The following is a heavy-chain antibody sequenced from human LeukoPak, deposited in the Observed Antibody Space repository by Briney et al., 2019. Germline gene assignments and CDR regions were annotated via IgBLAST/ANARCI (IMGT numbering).Heavy chain of an antibody. D-gene: IGHD3-10*01. CDR1: GGSISSGDYY. V-gene: IGHV4-30-4*01. Sequence: KSSETLSLTCTVSGGSISSGDYYWSWIRQPPGKGLEWIGYIYYSGSTYYNPSLKSRVTISVDTSKNQFSLKLSSVTAADTAVYYCARGGSGSYYNRWGQGTLVTVSS. CDR3: ARGGSGSYYNR. J-gene: IGHJ5*02. CDR2: IYYSGST.